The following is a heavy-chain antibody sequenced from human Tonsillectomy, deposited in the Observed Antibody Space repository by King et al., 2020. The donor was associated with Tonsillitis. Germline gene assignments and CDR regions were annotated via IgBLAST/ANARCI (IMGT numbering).Heavy chain of an antibody. CDR2: ISSDGSKK. CDR3: AKARQWLVHFDY. CDR1: GFTFSSYG. D-gene: IGHD6-19*01. Sequence: QLVQSGGGVVQPGRSLRLSCAASGFTFSSYGIHWVRQAPGKGLEWVAVISSDGSKKYYADSVRGRFTISRDNSKNTLYLQMNSLRADDTAVYYCAKARQWLVHFDYWGQGTLVTVSS. J-gene: IGHJ4*02. V-gene: IGHV3-30*18.